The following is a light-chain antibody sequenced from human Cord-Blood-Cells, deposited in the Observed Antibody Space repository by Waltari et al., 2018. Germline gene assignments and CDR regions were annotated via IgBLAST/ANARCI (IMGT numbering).Light chain of an antibody. J-gene: IGLJ2*01. CDR3: SSYTNSSTLRVL. V-gene: IGLV2-14*01. CDR1: SSDVGGYNY. CDR2: DVS. Sequence: SALTQPASVSGSPGPSITISCTGTSSDVGGYNYVSCYQQHPGKAPKLMIYDVSNRPSGVSNRFSGSKSGNTASLTISGLQAEDEADYYCSSYTNSSTLRVLFGGGTKLTVL.